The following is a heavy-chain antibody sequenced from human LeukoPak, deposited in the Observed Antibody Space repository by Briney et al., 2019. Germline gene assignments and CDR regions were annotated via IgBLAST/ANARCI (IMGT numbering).Heavy chain of an antibody. CDR3: AKRSYYDTRGAYFDY. CDR2: INQGGTGK. J-gene: IGHJ4*02. CDR1: GFSFSSQW. D-gene: IGHD3-22*01. V-gene: IGHV3-7*03. Sequence: PGGSLRLSCAASGFSFSSQWMSWVRQAPGKGLEWVAIINQGGTGKYYVDSVKGRFTISRDNAENSLYLQMSSLRAEDTAVYYCAKRSYYDTRGAYFDYWGQGTLVTVSS.